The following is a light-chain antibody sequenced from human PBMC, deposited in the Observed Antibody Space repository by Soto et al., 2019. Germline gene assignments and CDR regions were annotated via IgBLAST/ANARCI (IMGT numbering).Light chain of an antibody. Sequence: QSVLTQPPSVSAAPGQRVTISCTGSSSNIGAGYDVHWYQQLPGTAPKLLIYGNKNRPSGVPDRFSGSKSGASASLAITGLQAEDEADYYCQSYDSSLSGSGVFGGGTQLTVL. V-gene: IGLV1-40*01. CDR2: GNK. J-gene: IGLJ3*02. CDR1: SSNIGAGYD. CDR3: QSYDSSLSGSGV.